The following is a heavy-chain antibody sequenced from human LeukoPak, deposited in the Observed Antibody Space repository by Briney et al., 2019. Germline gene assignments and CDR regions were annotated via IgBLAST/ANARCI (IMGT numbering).Heavy chain of an antibody. CDR1: GYTFTSYG. D-gene: IGHD6-6*01. V-gene: IGHV1-18*01. CDR3: ARAGYSSSSDY. Sequence: ASVKVSCKASGYTFTSYGITGVGQAPGQGLKWMGWISAYNGNTNYAQKLQGRVTMTTDTSTSTAYMELRSLRSDDTAVYYCARAGYSSSSDYWGQGTLVTVSS. J-gene: IGHJ4*02. CDR2: ISAYNGNT.